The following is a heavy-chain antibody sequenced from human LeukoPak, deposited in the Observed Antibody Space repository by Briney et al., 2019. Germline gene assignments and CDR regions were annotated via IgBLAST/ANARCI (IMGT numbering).Heavy chain of an antibody. D-gene: IGHD3-10*01. J-gene: IGHJ3*02. CDR2: IHYSEST. CDR1: GGSITSYY. V-gene: IGHV4-59*08. CDR3: ASRSASFSNALYI. Sequence: PSETLSQTFTVSGGSITSYYWCWIRQPPGKGLEWIGYIHYSESTKYNPSLKSRVTMSVDTSKNQFSLKLSSVTAADTAVYYCASRSASFSNALYIWGQGESFTVSS.